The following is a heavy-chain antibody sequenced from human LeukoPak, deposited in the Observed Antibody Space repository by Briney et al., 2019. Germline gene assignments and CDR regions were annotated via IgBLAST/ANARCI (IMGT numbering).Heavy chain of an antibody. V-gene: IGHV1-18*01. J-gene: IGHJ4*02. CDR1: GYTFTRYG. Sequence: ASVKVSCKASGYTFTRYGISWVRQAPGQGLEWMGWISAYNGNTNYAQKLQGRVTMTTDTSTSTAYMELRSLRSDDTAVYYCARDALWFGAVRHFDYWGQRTLVTVSS. D-gene: IGHD3-10*01. CDR3: ARDALWFGAVRHFDY. CDR2: ISAYNGNT.